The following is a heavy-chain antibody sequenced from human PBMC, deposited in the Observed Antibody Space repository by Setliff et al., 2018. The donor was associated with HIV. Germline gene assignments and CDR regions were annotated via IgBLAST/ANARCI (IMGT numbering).Heavy chain of an antibody. CDR1: GFTFSSYT. V-gene: IGHV3-21*01. Sequence: LRLSCAASGFTFSSYTMNWVRQAPGKGLEWVSSISSDSTDIYYADSMKGRFTISRDNAKNSLYQQMSSLGAEDTAVYYCAREDVYYYDSEGYYLLEYWGQGTPVTVSS. CDR2: ISSDSTDI. CDR3: AREDVYYYDSEGYYLLEY. J-gene: IGHJ4*02. D-gene: IGHD3-22*01.